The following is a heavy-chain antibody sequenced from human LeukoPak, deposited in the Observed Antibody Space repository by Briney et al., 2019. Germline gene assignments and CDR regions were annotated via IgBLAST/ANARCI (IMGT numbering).Heavy chain of an antibody. Sequence: ASVKVSCKASGYTFTGYYMHWVRQAPGQGLEWMGWINPNSGGTNYAQKFQGRVTMTRDTSISTAYMELSRLRSDDTAVYYCARDLRTMIVVYYFDNWGQGTLVTVSS. CDR2: INPNSGGT. V-gene: IGHV1-2*02. J-gene: IGHJ4*02. D-gene: IGHD3-22*01. CDR1: GYTFTGYY. CDR3: ARDLRTMIVVYYFDN.